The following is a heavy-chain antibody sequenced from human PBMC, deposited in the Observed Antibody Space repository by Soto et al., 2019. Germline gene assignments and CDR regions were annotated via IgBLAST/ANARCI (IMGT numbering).Heavy chain of an antibody. D-gene: IGHD6-13*01. CDR1: GYTFTSYG. CDR3: ARDLHSQLEPRYSSSGAYYGMDV. V-gene: IGHV1-18*01. CDR2: ISAYNGNT. Sequence: QVQLVQSGAEVKKPGASVKVSCKASGYTFTSYGISWVRQAPGQGLEWMGWISAYNGNTNYAQKLQGRVTMTTDTSTSTAYMEQRSLRSDDTAVYYCARDLHSQLEPRYSSSGAYYGMDVWGQGTTVTVSS. J-gene: IGHJ6*02.